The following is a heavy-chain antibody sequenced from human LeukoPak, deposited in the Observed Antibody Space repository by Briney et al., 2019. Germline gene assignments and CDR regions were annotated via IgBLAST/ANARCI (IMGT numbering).Heavy chain of an antibody. D-gene: IGHD6-19*01. CDR3: ARGGDSSGWRVNWFDP. J-gene: IGHJ5*02. CDR2: IYYSGST. CDR1: GGSISSSSYY. Sequence: SETLSLTCTVSGGSISSSSYYWGWIRQPPGKGLEWIGSIYYSGSTYYNPSLKSRVTISVDTSNNQFSLKLSSVTAADTAVYYCARGGDSSGWRVNWFDPWGQETLVTVSS. V-gene: IGHV4-39*07.